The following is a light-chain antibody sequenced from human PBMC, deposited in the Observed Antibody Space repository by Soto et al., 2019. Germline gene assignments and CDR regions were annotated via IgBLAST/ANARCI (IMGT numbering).Light chain of an antibody. CDR1: QGISSY. J-gene: IGKJ3*01. V-gene: IGKV1-9*01. CDR2: AAS. Sequence: DIQLTQSPSFLSASVGDRVTITCRASQGISSYLSWYQQKPGKAPKLLIYAASTLQSGVPSRFSGTGSGTEFTLTISSLQPEDFATYYCQQLNSYPPFGPGPKLDIK. CDR3: QQLNSYPP.